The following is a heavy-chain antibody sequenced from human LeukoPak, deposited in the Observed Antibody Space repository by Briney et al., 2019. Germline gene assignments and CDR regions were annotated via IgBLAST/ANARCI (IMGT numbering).Heavy chain of an antibody. CDR1: GFTFSSYA. CDR2: ISYDGSNK. V-gene: IGHV3-30*04. D-gene: IGHD3-22*01. J-gene: IGHJ4*02. CDR3: ARVYDSSGFRQPIDY. Sequence: GGSLSLSCAASGFTFSSYAMHWVRQAPGKGLEWVAVISYDGSNKYYADSVKGRFTISRDNSKNTLYLQMNSLRAEDTAVYYCARVYDSSGFRQPIDYWGQGTLVTVSS.